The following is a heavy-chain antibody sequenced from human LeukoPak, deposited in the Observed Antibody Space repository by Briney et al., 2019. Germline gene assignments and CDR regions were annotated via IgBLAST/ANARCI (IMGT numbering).Heavy chain of an antibody. V-gene: IGHV1-18*01. Sequence: ASVKVSCKASGYTFTSYGISWVRQAPGQGLEGMGWISAYNGNTNYAQKLQGRVTMTTDTSTSTAYMELRSLRSDDTAVYYCARGVDTAVVYYYMDVWGKGTTVTISS. J-gene: IGHJ6*03. D-gene: IGHD5-18*01. CDR3: ARGVDTAVVYYYMDV. CDR1: GYTFTSYG. CDR2: ISAYNGNT.